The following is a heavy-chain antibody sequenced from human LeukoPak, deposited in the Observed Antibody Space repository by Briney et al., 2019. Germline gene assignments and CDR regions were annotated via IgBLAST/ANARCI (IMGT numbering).Heavy chain of an antibody. CDR1: GFTFSSYW. Sequence: GGSLRLSCAASGFTFSSYWMHWVRQAPGKGLVWVSCINSDGSSTRYADSVKGRFTISRENAKNTLYLQMNSLRAEDTAVYYCARVARWDSSGYFFDYWGQGTLVTVSS. CDR2: INSDGSST. V-gene: IGHV3-74*01. CDR3: ARVARWDSSGYFFDY. J-gene: IGHJ4*02. D-gene: IGHD3-22*01.